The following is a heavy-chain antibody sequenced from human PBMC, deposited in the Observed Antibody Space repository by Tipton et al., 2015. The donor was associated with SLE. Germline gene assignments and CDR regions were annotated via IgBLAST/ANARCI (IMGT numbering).Heavy chain of an antibody. CDR2: IYYSGST. J-gene: IGHJ6*02. CDR3: ARAAGSDYYGMDV. Sequence: LRLSCTVSGGSISSHYWSWIRQPPGKGLEWIGYIYYSGSTNYNPPLKSRVTISADTSKNQFSLKLSSVTAADTAVYYCARAAGSDYYGMDVWGQGTTVTVSS. D-gene: IGHD6-19*01. V-gene: IGHV4-59*11. CDR1: GGSISSHY.